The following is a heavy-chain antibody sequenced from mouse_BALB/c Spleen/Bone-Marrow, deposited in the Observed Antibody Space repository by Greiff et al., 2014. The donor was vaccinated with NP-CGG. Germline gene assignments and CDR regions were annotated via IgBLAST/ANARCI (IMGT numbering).Heavy chain of an antibody. J-gene: IGHJ2*01. D-gene: IGHD2-4*01. CDR1: GISITTGNYR. CDR2: IYYSGTI. V-gene: IGHV3-5*02. CDR3: ARGAMITTGYFDY. Sequence: EVQLQQSGPGLVKPSQTVSLTCTVTGISITTGNYRWSWIRQFPGNKLEWIGYIYYSGTITYNPSLTSRTTITRDTSKNQFFLEMNSLTAEDTATYYCARGAMITTGYFDYWGQGTTLTVS.